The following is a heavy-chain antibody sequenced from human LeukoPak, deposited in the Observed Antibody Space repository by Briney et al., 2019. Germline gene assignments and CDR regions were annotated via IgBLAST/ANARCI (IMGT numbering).Heavy chain of an antibody. V-gene: IGHV3-74*01. CDR1: GFTFSSYW. D-gene: IGHD1-7*01. CDR2: LNSDGSST. CDR3: ATGNYHAFDI. Sequence: GGSLRLSCAASGFTFSSYWMHWVRQAPGKGLVWVSCLNSDGSSTSYADSVRGRFTISRDNAKNTLYLQMDSLRAEDTAVYYCATGNYHAFDIWGQGTMVTVSS. J-gene: IGHJ3*02.